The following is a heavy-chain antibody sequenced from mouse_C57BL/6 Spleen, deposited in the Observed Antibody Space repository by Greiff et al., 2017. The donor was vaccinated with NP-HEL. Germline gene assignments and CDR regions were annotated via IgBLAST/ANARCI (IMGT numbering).Heavy chain of an antibody. Sequence: EVQVVQSGAELVKPGGSVKLSCAASGYTFSSYGMSWVRQTPDKRLEWVATISSGGSYTYYPDSVKGRFTISRDNAKNTLYLQMISLKSEDTAMYYCARSRMGDYWGQGTTLTVSS. J-gene: IGHJ2*01. V-gene: IGHV5-6*01. CDR1: GYTFSSYG. CDR2: ISSGGSYT. CDR3: ARSRMGDY.